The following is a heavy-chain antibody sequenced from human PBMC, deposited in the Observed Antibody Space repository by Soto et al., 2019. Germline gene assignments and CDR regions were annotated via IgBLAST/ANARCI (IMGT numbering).Heavy chain of an antibody. V-gene: IGHV1-18*01. D-gene: IGHD6-13*01. CDR1: GYTFTSYG. CDR2: ISAYNGNT. Sequence: QVQLVQSGAEVKKPGASVKVSCKASGYTFTSYGISWVRQAPGQGLEWMGWISAYNGNTNYAQKLQGRVTMTTDTSTSTAYMELRSLRSDDTAMYYCARDSSSWYTHYYYGMDVWGQGTTVTVSS. CDR3: ARDSSSWYTHYYYGMDV. J-gene: IGHJ6*02.